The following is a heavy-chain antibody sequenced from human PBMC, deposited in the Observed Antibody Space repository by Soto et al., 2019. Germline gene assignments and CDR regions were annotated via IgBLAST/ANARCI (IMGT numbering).Heavy chain of an antibody. D-gene: IGHD6-6*01. J-gene: IGHJ4*02. CDR1: GFTFNTLV. CDR3: AKKAAAARPPID. Sequence: EVQLLESGGGLVQPGGSLRLSCAASGFTFNTLVMGWVRQSPGKGLEWVSSISAVGGSAYYADSVKGRFSISRDNSKNTLFLQMNSLRVEDTAIYYCAKKAAAARPPIDWGQGTLVTVSS. V-gene: IGHV3-23*01. CDR2: ISAVGGSA.